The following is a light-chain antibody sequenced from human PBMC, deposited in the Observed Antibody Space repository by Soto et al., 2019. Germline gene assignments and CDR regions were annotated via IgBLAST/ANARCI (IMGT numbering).Light chain of an antibody. J-gene: IGLJ3*02. CDR1: SRDVGAYKY. Sequence: QSALTQPPSASGSHGQSVTISCTGTSRDVGAYKYVSWYQQYPGKAPKLMIYEVTKRPSWVPDRFSGSKSGNTASLTVSGLQAEDEADYYCTSYVGNDIWVFGGGTKLTVL. CDR2: EVT. V-gene: IGLV2-8*01. CDR3: TSYVGNDIWV.